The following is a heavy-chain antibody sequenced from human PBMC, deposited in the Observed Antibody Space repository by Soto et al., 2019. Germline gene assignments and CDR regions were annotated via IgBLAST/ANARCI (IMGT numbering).Heavy chain of an antibody. Sequence: ASVKVSCKASGYTFTGYYMHWVRQAPGQGLEWMGWINPNSGGTNYAQKFQGWVTMTRDTSNSTAYMELSRLRSDDTAVYYCARSRSPIGYCSGGSCQRDRFDPWGQGTLVTVSS. CDR1: GYTFTGYY. V-gene: IGHV1-2*04. CDR3: ARSRSPIGYCSGGSCQRDRFDP. D-gene: IGHD2-15*01. J-gene: IGHJ5*02. CDR2: INPNSGGT.